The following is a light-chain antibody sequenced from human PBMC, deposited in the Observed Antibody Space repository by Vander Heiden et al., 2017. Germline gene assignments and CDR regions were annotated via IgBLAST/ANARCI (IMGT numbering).Light chain of an antibody. V-gene: IGLV2-8*01. Sequence: SPRQSVTISCTGSSSGVGAYNCVAGYQQHPGKAPKLMIFEVNKRPSGVPDRFSGSKSGNTASLTLSGLQVEDEADYYCSSYAGSYIYVFGTGTKVTVL. CDR2: EVN. CDR1: SSGVGAYNC. J-gene: IGLJ1*01. CDR3: SSYAGSYIYV.